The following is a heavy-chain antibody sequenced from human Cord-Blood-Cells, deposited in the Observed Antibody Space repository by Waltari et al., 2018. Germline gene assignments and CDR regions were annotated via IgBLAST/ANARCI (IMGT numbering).Heavy chain of an antibody. D-gene: IGHD5-18*01. J-gene: IGHJ6*03. CDR2: IIPICGTA. Sequence: SYAISWVRQAPGQGLEWMGGIIPICGTANYAQKFQGRLTMTADESTSTAYMELSSLRAEDTAVYYCGGDSYGEGYYYYYMDVWGKGTTVTVSS. CDR3: GGDSYGEGYYYYYMDV. CDR1: SYA. V-gene: IGHV1-69*01.